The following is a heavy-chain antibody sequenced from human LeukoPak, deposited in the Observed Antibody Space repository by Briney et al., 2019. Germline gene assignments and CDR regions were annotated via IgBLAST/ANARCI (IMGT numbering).Heavy chain of an antibody. J-gene: IGHJ4*02. D-gene: IGHD3-10*01. CDR2: INSDGSST. CDR1: GFTFSSYW. CDR3: AGDLSHYGSGSYYDYFDY. Sequence: PGGSLRLSCAASGFTFSSYWMHWVRQAPGKGLVWVSRINSDGSSTNYADSVKGRFTISRDNAKNTLYLQMNSLRAEDTAVYYCAGDLSHYGSGSYYDYFDYWGQGTLVTVSS. V-gene: IGHV3-74*01.